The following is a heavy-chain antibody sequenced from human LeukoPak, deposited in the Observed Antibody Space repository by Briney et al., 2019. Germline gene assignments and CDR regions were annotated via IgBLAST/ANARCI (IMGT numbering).Heavy chain of an antibody. CDR2: INTNTGNP. V-gene: IGHV7-4-1*02. D-gene: IGHD2-8*01. Sequence: ASVKVSCKASGYTFTSYAMNWVRQAPGQGLEWMGWINTNTGNPTYAQGFTGRFVFSLDTSVSTAYLQISSLKAEDTAVYYCARGPIRKCPWCMLFESWFDPWGQGTLATVSS. CDR3: ARGPIRKCPWCMLFESWFDP. CDR1: GYTFTSYA. J-gene: IGHJ5*02.